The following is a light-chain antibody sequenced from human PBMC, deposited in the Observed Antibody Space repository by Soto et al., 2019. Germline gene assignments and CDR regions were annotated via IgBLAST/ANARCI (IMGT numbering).Light chain of an antibody. CDR1: NSDIGGYNY. CDR2: DVS. J-gene: IGLJ1*01. CDR3: SSYTRSSPTA. Sequence: QSALTQPASVSGSPGQSITISCTGTNSDIGGYNYVSWYQHHPGKAPKLMIYDVSNRPSGVSDRFSGSKSGNTASLTISGLQPEDEADYYCSSYTRSSPTAFVTGTKLTVL. V-gene: IGLV2-14*03.